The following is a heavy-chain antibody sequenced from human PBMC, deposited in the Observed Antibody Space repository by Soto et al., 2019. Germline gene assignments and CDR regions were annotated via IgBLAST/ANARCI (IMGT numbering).Heavy chain of an antibody. J-gene: IGHJ4*02. D-gene: IGHD6-13*01. CDR1: GGSIRSGDYY. CDR2: ISYSGST. V-gene: IGHV4-30-4*01. CDR3: ARASIDGDSISWYYFAL. Sequence: QVQLQESGPGLVKPSETLSLTCTVSGGSIRSGDYYWSWIRQPPGKGLEWIGYISYSGSTYYNPSLNSRATIALDTSKNQFSLRLTSVTAADTAVYYCARASIDGDSISWYYFALWGQGTLVTVSS.